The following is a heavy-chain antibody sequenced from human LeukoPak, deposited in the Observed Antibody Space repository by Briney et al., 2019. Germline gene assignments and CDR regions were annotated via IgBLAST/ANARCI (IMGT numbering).Heavy chain of an antibody. CDR1: GFTFSTYG. CDR3: GRALDWGAFDN. J-gene: IGHJ4*02. D-gene: IGHD3-9*01. Sequence: GGSLRLSCAASGFTFSTYGMAWVRQAPGKGLEWVSGIVGSGGTTYYADSVKGRFTISRDNSKNALYLQMNSLRAEDTAVYYWGRALDWGAFDNWGQGSQVTVSS. CDR2: IVGSGGTT. V-gene: IGHV3-23*01.